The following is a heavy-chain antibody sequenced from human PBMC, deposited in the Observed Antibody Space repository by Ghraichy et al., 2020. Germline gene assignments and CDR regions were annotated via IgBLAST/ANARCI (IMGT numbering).Heavy chain of an antibody. CDR3: ARAPEYLYGMDV. V-gene: IGHV4-30-2*01. CDR1: GGSISSGDYC. Sequence: TLSLTCAVSGGSISSGDYCWSWIRQPPGKGLEWVGHIYNTGSTYYNPSLKSRVTISVDRSKNQFSLTLTSVTAADTAVYYCARAPEYLYGMDVWGQGTTVTVSS. J-gene: IGHJ6*02. D-gene: IGHD2/OR15-2a*01. CDR2: IYNTGST.